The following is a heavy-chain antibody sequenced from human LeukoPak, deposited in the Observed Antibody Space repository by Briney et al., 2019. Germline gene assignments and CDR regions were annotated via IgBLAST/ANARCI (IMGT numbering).Heavy chain of an antibody. V-gene: IGHV4-30-4*08. CDR3: ARERGDYDFWSGTFDY. Sequence: PSETLSLTCTVSGGSISSGDYYWSWIRQPPGKGLEWIGYIYYSGSTYYNPSLKGRVTISVDTSKNQFSLKLSSVTAADTAVYYCARERGDYDFWSGTFDYWGQGTLVTVSS. D-gene: IGHD3-3*01. CDR2: IYYSGST. CDR1: GGSISSGDYY. J-gene: IGHJ4*02.